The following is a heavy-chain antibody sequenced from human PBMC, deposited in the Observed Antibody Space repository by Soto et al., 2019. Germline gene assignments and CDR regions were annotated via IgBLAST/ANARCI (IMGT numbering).Heavy chain of an antibody. CDR1: GFTFKFYG. Sequence: VQMVESGGGVVQPGKSLRLSCETSGFTFKFYGMHWVRQAPGKGLECVAVISHDGITHSNANSVKGHFTTSREISNNRNTQYYEDSVKSRLNIYGDNYKNTLYLLMNSLRLDGSSTYYCGKDRGGDCPDNSCYFGADYWGQGALVTVSS. V-gene: IGHV3-30*03. D-gene: IGHD3-10*01. CDR3: NYKNTLYLLMNSLRLDGSSTYYCGKDRGGDCPDNSCYFGADY. CDR2: ISHDGITH. J-gene: IGHJ4*02.